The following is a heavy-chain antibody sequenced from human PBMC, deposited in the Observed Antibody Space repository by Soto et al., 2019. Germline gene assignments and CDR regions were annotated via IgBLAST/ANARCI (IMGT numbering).Heavy chain of an antibody. D-gene: IGHD4-4*01. CDR1: GATFRSYG. CDR3: AKAGYSNNYYYGLAV. CDR2: ISSDGGNK. J-gene: IGHJ6*02. Sequence: QEQLVESGGGVVQPGRSLRLSCAASGATFRSYGMYWVRQAPGKGLEWVALISSDGGNKYYADSVKGRFTIARDNSQNAVYRQIDTLRTEDTDVYYCAKAGYSNNYYYGLAVWGQGTTVTVSS. V-gene: IGHV3-30*18.